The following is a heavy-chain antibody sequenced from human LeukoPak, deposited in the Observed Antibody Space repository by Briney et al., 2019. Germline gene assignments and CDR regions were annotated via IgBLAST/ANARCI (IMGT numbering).Heavy chain of an antibody. CDR3: ARQSGPYSSSWFDY. CDR1: GGSISSSSYC. J-gene: IGHJ4*02. Sequence: SETLSLTCTVSGGSISSSSYCWGWIRQPPGKGLEWIGSMYYSGGTDYNPSLKSRVTISVDTSRNQFSLRLSSVTAADTAVYYCARQSGPYSSSWFDYWGQRTLVTVSS. CDR2: MYYSGGT. V-gene: IGHV4-39*01. D-gene: IGHD6-13*01.